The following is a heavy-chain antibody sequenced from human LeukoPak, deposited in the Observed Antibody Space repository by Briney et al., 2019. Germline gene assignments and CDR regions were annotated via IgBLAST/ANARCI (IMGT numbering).Heavy chain of an antibody. CDR2: ISYDGSNK. V-gene: IGHV3-30-3*01. Sequence: GGSLRLSCAASGFTFSSYAMHWVRQAPGKGLEWVAVISYDGSNKYYADSVKGRFTISRDNSKNTLYLQMNSLRAEDTAVYYCARDLMPLTTVGLFDYRGQGTLVTVSS. CDR3: ARDLMPLTTVGLFDY. CDR1: GFTFSSYA. D-gene: IGHD4-11*01. J-gene: IGHJ4*02.